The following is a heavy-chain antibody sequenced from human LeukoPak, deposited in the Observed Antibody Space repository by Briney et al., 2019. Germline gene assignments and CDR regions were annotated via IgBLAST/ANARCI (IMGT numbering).Heavy chain of an antibody. CDR2: ISSSSSYI. CDR3: AKTPGYSGYESPIDY. J-gene: IGHJ4*02. Sequence: GGSLRLSCAASGFTFSSYSMNWVRQAPGKGLEWVSSISSSSSYIYYADSVKGRFTISRDNAKNSLYLQMNSLRAEDTAVYYCAKTPGYSGYESPIDYWGQGTLVTVSS. V-gene: IGHV3-21*01. D-gene: IGHD5-12*01. CDR1: GFTFSSYS.